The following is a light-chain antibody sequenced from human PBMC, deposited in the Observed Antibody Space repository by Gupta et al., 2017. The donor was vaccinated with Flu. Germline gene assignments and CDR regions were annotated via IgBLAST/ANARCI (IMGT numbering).Light chain of an antibody. V-gene: IGLV7-43*01. Sequence: ISGPGISGYYPNWVQEKPGTAPRPLIYYTGKRHSWTASRFSGSLLGGQAALTLSGVQPEDEAEYYCLVYFDGSWVFGGGTELTVL. CDR2: YTG. J-gene: IGLJ3*02. CDR3: LVYFDGSWV. CDR1: SGPGISGYY.